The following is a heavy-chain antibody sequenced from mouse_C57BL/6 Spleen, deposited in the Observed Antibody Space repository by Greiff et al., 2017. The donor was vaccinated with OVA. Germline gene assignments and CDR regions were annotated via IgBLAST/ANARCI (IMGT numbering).Heavy chain of an antibody. Sequence: EVMLVESGGGLVKPGGSLKLSCAASGFTFSDYGMHWVRQAPEKGLEWVAYISSGSSTIYYADTVKGRFTISRDNAKNNLFLQMTSLRSEDTAMYYCARYRSGAMDYWGQGTSVTVSS. J-gene: IGHJ4*01. CDR3: ARYRSGAMDY. V-gene: IGHV5-17*01. CDR2: ISSGSSTI. D-gene: IGHD1-3*01. CDR1: GFTFSDYG.